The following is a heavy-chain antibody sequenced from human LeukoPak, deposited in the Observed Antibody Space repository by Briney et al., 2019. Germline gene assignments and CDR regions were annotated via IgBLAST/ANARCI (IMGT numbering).Heavy chain of an antibody. V-gene: IGHV4-34*01. CDR2: INHSGST. CDR1: GGSFSGYY. Sequence: SETLSLTCAVYGGSFSGYYWSWIRQPPGKGLEWIGEINHSGSTNYNPSLKSRVTISVDTSKNQFSLKLSSVTAADTAVYYCAKMTTVTISYYNWFDPWGQGTLVTVSS. D-gene: IGHD4-17*01. J-gene: IGHJ5*02. CDR3: AKMTTVTISYYNWFDP.